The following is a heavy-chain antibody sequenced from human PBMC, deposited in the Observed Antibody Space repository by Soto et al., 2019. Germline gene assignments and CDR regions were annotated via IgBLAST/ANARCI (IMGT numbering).Heavy chain of an antibody. CDR1: GGSISNYY. Sequence: QVQLQESGPGLVKPSETLSLTCTVSGGSISNYYWSWIRQPPGKGLEWIGYIHYSGNTKYNPSLKSRVTISADTSKNQFSLKLSSLSAADTTVYYCARGHYDFWSGYFATIDYRGQGTLVTVSS. CDR2: IHYSGNT. J-gene: IGHJ4*02. CDR3: ARGHYDFWSGYFATIDY. V-gene: IGHV4-59*08. D-gene: IGHD3-3*01.